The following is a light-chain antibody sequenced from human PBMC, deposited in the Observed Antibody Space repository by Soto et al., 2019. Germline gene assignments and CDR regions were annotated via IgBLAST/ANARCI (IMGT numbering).Light chain of an antibody. J-gene: IGKJ4*01. CDR1: QSVSSRF. CDR3: QQYVSSPLT. Sequence: EIVLTQSPGTLSLSPGERATLSCRASQSVSSRFLMWYQQKPGQAPRLLIYGASSRANGIPDRFSGSGSGTDFTLTLSRLEPEDFAVYYCQQYVSSPLTFGGGTKVESK. CDR2: GAS. V-gene: IGKV3-20*01.